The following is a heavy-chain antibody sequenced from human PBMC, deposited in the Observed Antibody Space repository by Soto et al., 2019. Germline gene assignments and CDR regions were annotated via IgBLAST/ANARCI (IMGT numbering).Heavy chain of an antibody. CDR1: GGSISSNSYY. V-gene: IGHV4-39*01. J-gene: IGHJ4*02. CDR2: IYYSGST. CDR3: ARHLEGGLELYFDY. D-gene: IGHD1-7*01. Sequence: SETLSLTCTVSGGSISSNSYYWGWIRQPPGKGLEWIGSIYYSGSTYYNPSLKSRVTISVDTSKNQFSLKLSSVTAADTAVYYCARHLEGGLELYFDYWGQGTLVTVSS.